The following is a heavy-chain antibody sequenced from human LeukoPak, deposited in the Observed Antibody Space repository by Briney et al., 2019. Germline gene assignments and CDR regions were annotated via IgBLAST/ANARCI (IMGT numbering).Heavy chain of an antibody. V-gene: IGHV4-34*01. D-gene: IGHD3-10*01. CDR2: INHSGST. CDR1: GGSFSGYY. Sequence: PSETLSLTCAVYGGSFSGYYWSWIRQPPGKGLEWIGEINHSGSTNYNPSLKSRVTISVDTSENQFSLKLSSVTAADTAVYYCARAYYYGSGSYDYWGQGTLVTVSS. CDR3: ARAYYYGSGSYDY. J-gene: IGHJ4*02.